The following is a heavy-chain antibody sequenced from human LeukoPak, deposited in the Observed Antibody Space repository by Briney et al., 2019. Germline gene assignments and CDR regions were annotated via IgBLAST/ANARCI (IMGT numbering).Heavy chain of an antibody. Sequence: ASVKVSCKASGYTFTSYGISWVRQAPGQGLEWMGWISAYNGNTNYAQKLQGRVTMTTDTSTSTVYMELRSLRSDDTAVYYCAREYGLYDYVRGSYREGYYMDVWGKGTTVTISS. V-gene: IGHV1-18*01. D-gene: IGHD3-16*01. CDR1: GYTFTSYG. J-gene: IGHJ6*03. CDR2: ISAYNGNT. CDR3: AREYGLYDYVRGSYREGYYMDV.